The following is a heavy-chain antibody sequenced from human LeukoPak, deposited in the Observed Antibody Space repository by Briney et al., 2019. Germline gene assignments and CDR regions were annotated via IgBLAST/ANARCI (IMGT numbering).Heavy chain of an antibody. CDR2: INSDGSST. Sequence: GGSLRLSCAASGFTFSSYAMSWVRQAPGKGLVWVSRINSDGSSTSYADSVEGRFTISRDNAKNTQYLQMNSLRAEDTAVYYCARARWELPDYWGQGTLVTVSS. J-gene: IGHJ4*02. CDR3: ARARWELPDY. D-gene: IGHD2-15*01. V-gene: IGHV3-74*01. CDR1: GFTFSSYA.